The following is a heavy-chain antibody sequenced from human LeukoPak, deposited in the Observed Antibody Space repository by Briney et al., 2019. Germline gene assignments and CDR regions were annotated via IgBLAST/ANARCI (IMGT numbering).Heavy chain of an antibody. V-gene: IGHV3-74*01. CDR3: ARDGIAAVDFDY. CDR2: VNGDGSST. J-gene: IGHJ4*02. Sequence: GGSLRLSCAASGFTFSTYWMHWVRQAPGKGLLWVSRVNGDGSSTNYADSVKGRFTISRDNAKNTLYLQMNSLRAEDTAVYYCARDGIAAVDFDYWGQGILVTVSS. CDR1: GFTFSTYW. D-gene: IGHD6-13*01.